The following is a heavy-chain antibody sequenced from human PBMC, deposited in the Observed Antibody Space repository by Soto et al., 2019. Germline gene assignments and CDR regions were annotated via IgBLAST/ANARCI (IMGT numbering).Heavy chain of an antibody. Sequence: ASVKVSCKASGYSFTGHYIHWVRQAPEQGPEWMGEIGPESGATRYAQKFQGRVTMTMDTSITTVYMESNNLRPDDTAIYYCGRGRSGQIVVFYWGQGTPVTVSS. CDR1: GYSFTGHY. D-gene: IGHD1-26*01. V-gene: IGHV1-2*02. J-gene: IGHJ4*02. CDR3: GRGRSGQIVVFY. CDR2: IGPESGAT.